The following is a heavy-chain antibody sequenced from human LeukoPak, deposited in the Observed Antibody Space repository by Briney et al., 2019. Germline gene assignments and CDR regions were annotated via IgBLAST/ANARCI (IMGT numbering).Heavy chain of an antibody. CDR1: GYTFTSYG. V-gene: IGHV1-18*01. Sequence: ASVKVSCKASGYTFTSYGISWVRQAPGQGLEWMGWISAYNGNTNYAQKLQGRVTMTPDTSTSPAYMELRSLRSDDTAVYYCARAPDTAMGPYYYYYMDVWGKGTTVTVSS. CDR2: ISAYNGNT. CDR3: ARAPDTAMGPYYYYYMDV. J-gene: IGHJ6*03. D-gene: IGHD5-18*01.